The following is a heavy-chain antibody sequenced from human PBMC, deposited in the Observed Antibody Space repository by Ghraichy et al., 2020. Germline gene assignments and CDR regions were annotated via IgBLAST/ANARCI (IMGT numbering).Heavy chain of an antibody. CDR1: GGTFSSYA. CDR2: IIPIFGTA. CDR3: ARRLYRISAAGNTPADDY. J-gene: IGHJ4*02. V-gene: IGHV1-69*13. Sequence: SVKVSCKASGGTFSSYAISWVRQAPGQGLEWMGGIIPIFGTANYTQKFQGRVTITADESTSTAYMELSSLRSDDTAVYYCARRLYRISAAGNTPADDYWGQGTLVTVSS. D-gene: IGHD6-13*01.